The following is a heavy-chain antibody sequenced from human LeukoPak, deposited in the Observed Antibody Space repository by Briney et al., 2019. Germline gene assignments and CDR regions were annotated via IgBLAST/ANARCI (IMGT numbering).Heavy chain of an antibody. D-gene: IGHD6-13*01. CDR2: IYYSGST. Sequence: SETLSLTCTVSGGSISSYYWSWIRQPPGKGRGWMGHIYYSGSTNYNPSLKSRVTISVDTSKNKFSLKLSSVTAADTAVYYCARDGLLPGIAAAGLFDYWGQGTLVTVSS. J-gene: IGHJ4*02. CDR3: ARDGLLPGIAAAGLFDY. CDR1: GGSISSYY. V-gene: IGHV4-59*13.